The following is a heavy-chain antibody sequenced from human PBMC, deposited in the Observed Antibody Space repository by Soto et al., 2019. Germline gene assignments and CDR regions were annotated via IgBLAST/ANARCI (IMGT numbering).Heavy chain of an antibody. J-gene: IGHJ3*02. V-gene: IGHV4-30-4*01. Sequence: QVQLQESGPGLVKPSETLSLTCTVSGGSINSGDYYWRWIRQPPGKGLEWIGYIYYSGSTYHNPSLNSRMNIPLDTSNNQFTLRLNSVTVADTAVYSCATVPTFYYDRNGYANAFDIGVPGTMVTVSS. CDR1: GGSINSGDYY. CDR2: IYYSGST. D-gene: IGHD3-22*01. CDR3: ATVPTFYYDRNGYANAFDI.